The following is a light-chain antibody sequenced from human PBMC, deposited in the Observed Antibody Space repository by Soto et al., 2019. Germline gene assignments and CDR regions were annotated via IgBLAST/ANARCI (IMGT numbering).Light chain of an antibody. Sequence: AIRMTQSPSSFSASTGDRVTITCRASQGISSYLAWYQQKPGKAPKLLIYAASTLQSGVPSRFSGSGSGTDFTLTISCLQSEDFATYYCQQYYSYPLTFGGWTNVESK. CDR3: QQYYSYPLT. J-gene: IGKJ4*01. CDR1: QGISSY. CDR2: AAS. V-gene: IGKV1-8*01.